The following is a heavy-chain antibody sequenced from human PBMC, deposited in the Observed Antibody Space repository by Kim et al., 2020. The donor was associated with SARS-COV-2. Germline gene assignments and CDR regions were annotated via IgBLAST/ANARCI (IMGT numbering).Heavy chain of an antibody. V-gene: IGHV4-34*01. CDR3: ARAGVMEGYDILTGYYTLGGVDY. Sequence: SETLSLTCAVYGGSFSGYYWSWIRQPPGKGLEWIGEINHSGSTNYNPSLKSRVTISLDTSKNQFSLKLSSVTAADTAVYYCARAGVMEGYDILTGYYTLGGVDYWGQGTLVTVSS. CDR1: GGSFSGYY. J-gene: IGHJ4*02. D-gene: IGHD3-9*01. CDR2: INHSGST.